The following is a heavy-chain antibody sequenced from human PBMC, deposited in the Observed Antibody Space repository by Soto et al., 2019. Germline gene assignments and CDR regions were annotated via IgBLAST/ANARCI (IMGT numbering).Heavy chain of an antibody. Sequence: GGSLRLSCAASGFTFDDYSMHWVRQAPGKGLEWVSLISWDGRSTYYADSVEGRFTISRDNSKNSLYLQMNSLTTEDTAFYYCGKDGAVSDYTYLDYWGKGALVTVSS. CDR1: GFTFDDYS. CDR2: ISWDGRST. D-gene: IGHD4-17*01. CDR3: GKDGAVSDYTYLDY. V-gene: IGHV3-43*01. J-gene: IGHJ4*02.